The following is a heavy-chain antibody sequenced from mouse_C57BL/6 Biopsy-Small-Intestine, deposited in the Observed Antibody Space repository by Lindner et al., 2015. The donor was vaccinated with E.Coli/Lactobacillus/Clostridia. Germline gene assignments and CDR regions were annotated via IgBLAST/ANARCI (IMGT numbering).Heavy chain of an antibody. J-gene: IGHJ2*01. CDR1: GYVFSNYW. D-gene: IGHD1-1*01. CDR2: IYPGDGDT. Sequence: VQLQESGAELVKPGASVRISCKGSGYVFSNYWMNWVKQRPGKGLEWIGQIYPGDGDTNYNGKFKGKATLTADKSSNTTYMQLSSLTSEDSAVYFCAKYQVPNYGNSYENFDYWGQGTTLTVSS. CDR3: AKYQVPNYGNSYENFDY. V-gene: IGHV1-80*01.